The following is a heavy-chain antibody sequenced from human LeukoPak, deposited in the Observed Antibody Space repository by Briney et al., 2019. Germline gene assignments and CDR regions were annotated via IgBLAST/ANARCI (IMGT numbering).Heavy chain of an antibody. Sequence: SQTLSLTCAISGDSVSSNSAAWNWIRQSPSRGLEWLGRTYYRSKWYNDYAVSVKSRITINPDTSKNQFSLQLNSVTPEDTAVHYCARGGIAAAGTDWFDPWGQGTLVTVSS. V-gene: IGHV6-1*01. CDR3: ARGGIAAAGTDWFDP. CDR2: TYYRSKWYN. CDR1: GDSVSSNSAA. J-gene: IGHJ5*02. D-gene: IGHD6-13*01.